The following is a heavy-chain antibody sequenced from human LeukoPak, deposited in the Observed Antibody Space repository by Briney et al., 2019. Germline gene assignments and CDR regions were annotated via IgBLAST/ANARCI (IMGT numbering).Heavy chain of an antibody. J-gene: IGHJ3*02. CDR3: ARDVEGGTFDI. CDR1: GFTFSRFW. CDR2: IDQSGGRN. Sequence: GGALRLSCAASGFTFSRFWMNWVRQAPGRGLEWVANIDQSGGRNNYVDSVKGRFTISRDNAKNSLFLEMSSLRADDTAVYFCARDVEGGTFDIWGQGTTVTVSS. V-gene: IGHV3-7*05. D-gene: IGHD3-16*01.